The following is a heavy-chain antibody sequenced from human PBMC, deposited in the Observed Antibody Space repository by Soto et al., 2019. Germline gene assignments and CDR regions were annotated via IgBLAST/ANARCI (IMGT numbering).Heavy chain of an antibody. CDR1: GYTFTICA. CDR2: INAGNGNT. V-gene: IGHV1-3*01. J-gene: IGHJ4*02. D-gene: IGHD6-6*01. Sequence: ASVEVSCKASGYTFTICARQWVRQAPGQRLEWMGWINAGNGNTKYSQKFQGRVTITRDTSASTAYMELSSLRSEDTAVYYCARIAARPFDYWGQGTLVTVSS. CDR3: ARIAARPFDY.